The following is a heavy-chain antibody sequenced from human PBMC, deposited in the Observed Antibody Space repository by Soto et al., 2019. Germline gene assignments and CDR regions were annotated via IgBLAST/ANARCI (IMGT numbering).Heavy chain of an antibody. CDR3: ATGLWFGELRFDY. D-gene: IGHD3-10*01. Sequence: PSETLSLTCAVYGGSFSGYYWSWIRQPPGKGLEWIGEINHSGSTNYNPSLKSRVNISVDTSKNQFSLKLSSVTAADTAVNYCATGLWFGELRFDYWGQGTLVTVSS. CDR2: INHSGST. CDR1: GGSFSGYY. J-gene: IGHJ4*02. V-gene: IGHV4-34*01.